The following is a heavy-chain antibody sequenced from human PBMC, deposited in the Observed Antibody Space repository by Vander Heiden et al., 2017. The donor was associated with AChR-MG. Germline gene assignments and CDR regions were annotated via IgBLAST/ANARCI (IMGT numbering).Heavy chain of an antibody. CDR3: ARGGDCTNGVCYYYYGMDV. CDR2: MNPNSGNT. D-gene: IGHD2-8*01. J-gene: IGHJ6*02. V-gene: IGHV1-8*01. CDR1: GYPFTSYD. Sequence: QVQLVQSGAEVKKPGASVKVSCKASGYPFTSYDINWVRQATGQGLEWMGWMNPNSGNTGYAQKFQGRVTMTRNTSISTAYMELSSLRSEDTAVYYCARGGDCTNGVCYYYYGMDVWGQGTTVTVSS.